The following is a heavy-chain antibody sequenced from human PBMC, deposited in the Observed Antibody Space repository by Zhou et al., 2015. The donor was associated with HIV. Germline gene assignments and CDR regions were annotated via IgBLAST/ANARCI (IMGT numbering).Heavy chain of an antibody. CDR3: ADVVVTAPTREYFQH. V-gene: IGHV1-69*01. D-gene: IGHD2-21*02. CDR1: GGTFSAYA. J-gene: IGHJ1*01. CDR2: IIPFFGTA. Sequence: QVQLVQSGTEVKKPGSSVKVSCKASGGTFSAYAISWVRQAPGQGLEWMGGIIPFFGTANYAQKFQGRVTITADESTSTAYMELSSLRSEDTAVYYCADVVVTAPTREYFQHWGQGHPGHRLL.